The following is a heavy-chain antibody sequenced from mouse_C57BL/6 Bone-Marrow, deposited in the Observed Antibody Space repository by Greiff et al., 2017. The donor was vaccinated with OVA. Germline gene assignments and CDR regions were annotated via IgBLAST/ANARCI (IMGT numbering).Heavy chain of an antibody. CDR3: ARRGYYGSSP. D-gene: IGHD1-1*01. CDR1: GYTFTSYG. V-gene: IGHV1-81*01. J-gene: IGHJ4*01. Sequence: VKLVESGAELARPGASVKLSCKASGYTFTSYGISWVKQRTGQGLEWIGEIYPRSGNTYYNEKFKGKATLTADKSSSTAYMELRSLTSEDSAVYFCARRGYYGSSPWGQGTSVTVSS. CDR2: IYPRSGNT.